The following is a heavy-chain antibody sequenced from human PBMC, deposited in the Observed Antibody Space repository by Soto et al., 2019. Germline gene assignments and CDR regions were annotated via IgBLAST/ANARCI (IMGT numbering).Heavy chain of an antibody. J-gene: IGHJ4*02. CDR3: ARGHDYGDYIDF. CDR2: IYYSGST. Sequence: SETLSLTCTVSGGSISSHYWSWIRQPPGKGLEWIGYIYYSGSTNYNPSLKSRVTISVDTSKNQFSLKLSSVTAADTAVYYCARGHDYGDYIDFWGQGTRVTVSS. CDR1: GGSISSHY. V-gene: IGHV4-59*11. D-gene: IGHD4-17*01.